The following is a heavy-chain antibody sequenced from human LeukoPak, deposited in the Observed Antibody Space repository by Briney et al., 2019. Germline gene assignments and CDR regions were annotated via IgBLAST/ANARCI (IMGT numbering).Heavy chain of an antibody. Sequence: PSETLSLTCTVSGGSISSGGYYWSWVRQHPGKGLEWIVYIYYSGSTYYNPSLKSRVTISVDTSKNQFSLKLSSVTAADTAVYYCARDRSSTSGGYFDYWGQGTLVTVSS. J-gene: IGHJ4*02. CDR2: IYYSGST. CDR1: GGSISSGGYY. V-gene: IGHV4-31*03. D-gene: IGHD2-2*01. CDR3: ARDRSSTSGGYFDY.